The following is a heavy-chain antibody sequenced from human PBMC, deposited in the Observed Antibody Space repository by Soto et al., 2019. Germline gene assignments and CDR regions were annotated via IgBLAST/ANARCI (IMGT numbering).Heavy chain of an antibody. CDR2: IFSSGST. V-gene: IGHV4-4*07. D-gene: IGHD5-12*01. Sequence: NPSETLCLTCTVSGGSINTFYWSWVRQPAGKGLEWIGRIFSSGSTSFNPSLESRVAMSVDTSKNHFSLNLSSVTAADMAVYYCAREGSYSAYNFAHGIQLWSFDFWGQGALVTVSS. CDR1: GGSINTFY. CDR3: AREGSYSAYNFAHGIQLWSFDF. J-gene: IGHJ4*02.